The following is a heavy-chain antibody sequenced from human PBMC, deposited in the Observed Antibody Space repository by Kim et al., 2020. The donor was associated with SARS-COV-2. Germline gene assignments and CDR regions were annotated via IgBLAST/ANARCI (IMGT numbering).Heavy chain of an antibody. CDR3: VKASTGTTTGPFDY. J-gene: IGHJ4*02. Sequence: GGSLRLSCAASGFSFGDYAMHWVRQGPGKGLEWVSGISYNSGSIVYVDPVRGRFTISRDNAKNSLYLQMNSLRTEDTALYYCVKASTGTTTGPFDYWGQGTLVTVSS. V-gene: IGHV3-9*01. D-gene: IGHD1-7*01. CDR1: GFSFGDYA. CDR2: ISYNSGSI.